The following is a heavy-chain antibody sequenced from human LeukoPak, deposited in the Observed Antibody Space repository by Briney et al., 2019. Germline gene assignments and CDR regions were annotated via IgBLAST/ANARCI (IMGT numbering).Heavy chain of an antibody. CDR1: GGSISSYY. CDR2: IHYSGST. V-gene: IGHV4-59*01. CDR3: ARGGNSWYADY. D-gene: IGHD6-13*01. J-gene: IGHJ4*02. Sequence: PSETLSLTCTVSGGSISSYYWSWIRQPPEKGLEWIGYIHYSGSTGYNPSLKSRVTMSVDTSNNQFSLKVSSVTAADTAVYYCARGGNSWYADYWGQGTLVTVSS.